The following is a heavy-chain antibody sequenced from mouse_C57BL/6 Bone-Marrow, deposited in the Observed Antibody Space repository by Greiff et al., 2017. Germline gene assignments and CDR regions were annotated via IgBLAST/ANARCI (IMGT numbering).Heavy chain of an antibody. CDR2: IYPGSGNT. D-gene: IGHD2-1*01. V-gene: IGHV1-76*01. Sequence: QVQLQQSGAELVRPGASVKLSCKASGYTFTDYYINWVKQRPGQGLEWIARIYPGSGNTYYNEKFKGKATLTAEKSSSTAYMQLSSLTSEDSAVYFCARGIYYGAYWGQGTLVTVSA. CDR1: GYTFTDYY. J-gene: IGHJ3*01. CDR3: ARGIYYGAY.